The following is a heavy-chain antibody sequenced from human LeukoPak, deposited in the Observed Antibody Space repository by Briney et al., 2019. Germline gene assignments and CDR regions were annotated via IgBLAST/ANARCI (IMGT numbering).Heavy chain of an antibody. Sequence: GSSVKVSCKASGDTFSTYAISWVRQAPGQGLEWMGGIIPIFGTANYAQKFQGRVTITADVSTSTAYMELSSLRSEDTAVYYCAREARGVLTPVGAFEVWGQGTMVTVSS. CDR1: GDTFSTYA. D-gene: IGHD4/OR15-4a*01. CDR3: AREARGVLTPVGAFEV. V-gene: IGHV1-69*01. CDR2: IIPIFGTA. J-gene: IGHJ3*01.